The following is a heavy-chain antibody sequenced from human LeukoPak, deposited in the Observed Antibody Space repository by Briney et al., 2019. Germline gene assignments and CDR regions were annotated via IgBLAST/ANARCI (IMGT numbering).Heavy chain of an antibody. D-gene: IGHD6-6*01. Sequence: GASVKVSCKASGYTFTSYYMHWVRQAPGQGLEWMGWINPNSGGTNYAQKFQGRVTMTRDTSISTAYMELSRLRSDDTAVYYCAREDSSSTPLYNWFDPWGQGTLVTVSS. V-gene: IGHV1-2*02. CDR1: GYTFTSYY. CDR2: INPNSGGT. CDR3: AREDSSSTPLYNWFDP. J-gene: IGHJ5*02.